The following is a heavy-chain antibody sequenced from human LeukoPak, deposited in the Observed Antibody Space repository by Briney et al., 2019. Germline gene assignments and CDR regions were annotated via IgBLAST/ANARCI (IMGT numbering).Heavy chain of an antibody. CDR2: INHSGST. CDR3: ARVRDIVVVVGATVKVEARNGMDV. J-gene: IGHJ6*02. CDR1: GGSFSGYY. Sequence: PSETLSLTCAVYGGSFSGYYWSWIRQPPGKGLEWIGEINHSGSTNYNPSLKSRVTISVDTSKNQFSLKLSSVTAADTAVYYCARVRDIVVVVGATVKVEARNGMDVWGRGTTVTASS. D-gene: IGHD2-15*01. V-gene: IGHV4-34*01.